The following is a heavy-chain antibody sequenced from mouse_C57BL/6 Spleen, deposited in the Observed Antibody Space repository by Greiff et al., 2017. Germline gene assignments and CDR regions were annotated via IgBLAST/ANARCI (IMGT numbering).Heavy chain of an antibody. D-gene: IGHD4-1*01. CDR3: TRDSPGYYFDY. J-gene: IGHJ2*01. Sequence: EVKLMESGEGLVKPGGSLKLSCAASGFTFSSYAMSWVRQTPEKRLEWVAYISSGGDYIYYADTVKGRFTISRDNARNTLYLQMSSLKSEDTAMYYCTRDSPGYYFDYWGQGTTLTVSS. V-gene: IGHV5-9-1*02. CDR1: GFTFSSYA. CDR2: ISSGGDYI.